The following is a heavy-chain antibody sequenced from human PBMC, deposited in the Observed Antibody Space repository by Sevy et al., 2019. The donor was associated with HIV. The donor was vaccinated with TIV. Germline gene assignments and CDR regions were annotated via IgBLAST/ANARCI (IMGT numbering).Heavy chain of an antibody. J-gene: IGHJ4*02. CDR3: VRTAGLTGSYEY. CDR1: GFTFTNFP. Sequence: GGSLRLSCAASGFTFTNFPMHWVRQAPGRGLEWVAIISFNGNHESYEDSVKGRLTISRDNSKSRLYLQMNGLRREDSAVYYCVRTAGLTGSYEYWGQGTQVTVSS. D-gene: IGHD3-9*01. V-gene: IGHV3-30-3*01. CDR2: ISFNGNHE.